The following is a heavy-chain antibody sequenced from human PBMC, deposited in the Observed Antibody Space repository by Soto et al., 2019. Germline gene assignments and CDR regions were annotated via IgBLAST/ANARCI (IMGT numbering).Heavy chain of an antibody. Sequence: QVQLQESGPGLVKPSQTLSLTCTVSGGSISRGGYYWSWIRQHPGKGLEWIGYIYYTGSTYYNPSLKSRVTISVDTSKNQFGLKLSSVTAAGTAVYYCATVEDCGGDCPIEAFEIWGQGTMVTVSS. CDR2: IYYTGST. J-gene: IGHJ3*02. V-gene: IGHV4-31*03. D-gene: IGHD2-21*02. CDR3: ATVEDCGGDCPIEAFEI. CDR1: GGSISRGGYY.